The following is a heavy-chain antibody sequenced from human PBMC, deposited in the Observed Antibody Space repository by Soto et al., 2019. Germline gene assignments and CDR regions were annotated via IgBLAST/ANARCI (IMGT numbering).Heavy chain of an antibody. CDR1: GFTLSSYG. D-gene: IGHD3-3*01. CDR3: ARGGYYDFWSGYHDYGMDV. J-gene: IGHJ6*02. V-gene: IGHV3-33*01. CDR2: IWYDGSNK. Sequence: QVQLVESGGGVVQPGRSLRLSCAASGFTLSSYGMHRVRQAPGKGLEWVAVIWYDGSNKYYADSVKGRFTISRDNSKNTLYLQMNSLRAEDTAVYYCARGGYYDFWSGYHDYGMDVWGQGTTVTVSS.